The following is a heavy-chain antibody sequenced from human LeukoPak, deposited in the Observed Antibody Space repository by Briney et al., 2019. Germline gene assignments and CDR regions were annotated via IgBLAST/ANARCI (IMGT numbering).Heavy chain of an antibody. CDR2: IYYSGST. J-gene: IGHJ4*02. V-gene: IGHV4-59*08. Sequence: SETLSLTCTVSGGSISSYYWSWIRQPPGKGLEWIGYIYYSGSTNYNPSLKSRVTISVDTSKNQFSLRLTSVTAADTAVYYCARQTGSGLFILPGGQGTLVTVSS. CDR1: GGSISSYY. D-gene: IGHD3/OR15-3a*01. CDR3: ARQTGSGLFILP.